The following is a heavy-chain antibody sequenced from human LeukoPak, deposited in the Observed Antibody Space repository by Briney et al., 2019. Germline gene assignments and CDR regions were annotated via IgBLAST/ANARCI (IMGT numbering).Heavy chain of an antibody. Sequence: PSETLSLTCTVSGASISRYQWSWIRQPAGKGLEWIGRIYTSGSTNYNPSLKSRVTISVDTSKNQFSLKLSSVTAADTAVYYCARVYGSAFYYYYMDVWGKGTTVTISS. CDR1: GASISRYQ. D-gene: IGHD3-10*01. CDR3: ARVYGSAFYYYYMDV. J-gene: IGHJ6*03. CDR2: IYTSGST. V-gene: IGHV4-4*07.